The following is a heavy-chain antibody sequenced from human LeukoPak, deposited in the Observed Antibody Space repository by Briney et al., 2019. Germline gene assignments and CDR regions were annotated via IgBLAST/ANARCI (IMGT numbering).Heavy chain of an antibody. V-gene: IGHV3-7*01. J-gene: IGHJ3*02. Sequence: GGSLRLSCAASGFTFNNYWMSWVRQAPGKGLEWVANIKQDGSEKHYVDSVKGRFTISRDNAKNSLYLQMNSLRAEDTAVYYCARDHRVVVATGASDIWGQGTMVTVSS. CDR2: IKQDGSEK. CDR1: GFTFNNYW. D-gene: IGHD1-26*01. CDR3: ARDHRVVVATGASDI.